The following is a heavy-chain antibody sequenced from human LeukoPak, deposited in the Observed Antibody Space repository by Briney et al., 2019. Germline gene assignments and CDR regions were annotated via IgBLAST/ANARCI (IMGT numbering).Heavy chain of an antibody. J-gene: IGHJ5*02. V-gene: IGHV3-30*03. D-gene: IGHD6-13*01. Sequence: PGRSLRLSCAASGFTFSSYGLHWVRQAPGKGLEWVAVISYDESNKYYADSVKGRFTISRDNSKNTLYLQMNSLRAEDTAVYYCASSLYSSRGSGWFDPWGQGTLVTVSS. CDR2: ISYDESNK. CDR1: GFTFSSYG. CDR3: ASSLYSSRGSGWFDP.